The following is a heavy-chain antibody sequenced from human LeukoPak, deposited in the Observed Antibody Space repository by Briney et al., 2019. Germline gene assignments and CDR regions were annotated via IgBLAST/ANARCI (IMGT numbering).Heavy chain of an antibody. J-gene: IGHJ4*02. CDR3: ARYVWGSYPTFEDY. CDR2: IYYSGST. Sequence: ASETLSLTCTVSGGSISSGDYYWSWIRQPPRKGLEWIGYIYYSGSTYYNPSLKSRVNISVDTSKNQFSLKLSSVTAAATAVYYCARYVWGSYPTFEDYWGQGTLVTVSS. V-gene: IGHV4-30-4*08. CDR1: GGSISSGDYY. D-gene: IGHD3-16*01.